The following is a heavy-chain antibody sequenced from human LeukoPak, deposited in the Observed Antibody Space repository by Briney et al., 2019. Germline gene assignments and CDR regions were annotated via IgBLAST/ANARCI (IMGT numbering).Heavy chain of an antibody. D-gene: IGHD3-22*01. CDR1: GFTFSNAW. V-gene: IGHV3-15*01. CDR2: IKSKTDGGTT. CDR3: TTTAPYDSSGYTD. Sequence: TSGGSLRLSCAASGFTFSNAWMSWIRQAPGKGLEWVGRIKSKTDGGTTDYAAPVKGRFTISRDDSKDTLYLQMNSLKTEDTAVYHCTTTAPYDSSGYTDWGQGTLVTVSS. J-gene: IGHJ4*02.